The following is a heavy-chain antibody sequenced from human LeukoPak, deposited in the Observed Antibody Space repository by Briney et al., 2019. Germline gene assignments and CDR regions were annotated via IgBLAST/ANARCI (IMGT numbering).Heavy chain of an antibody. CDR1: GFTFSSYW. CDR3: ARVMVVVTLGDAFDI. V-gene: IGHV3-7*01. CDR2: IKQDGSEK. D-gene: IGHD3-22*01. J-gene: IGHJ3*02. Sequence: PGGSLRLSCAASGFTFSSYWMSWVRQAPGKGLEWVANIKQDGSEKYYVDSVKGRFTISRDNAKNSLYLQMNSLRAEDTAVYYCARVMVVVTLGDAFDIWGQGTMVTVSS.